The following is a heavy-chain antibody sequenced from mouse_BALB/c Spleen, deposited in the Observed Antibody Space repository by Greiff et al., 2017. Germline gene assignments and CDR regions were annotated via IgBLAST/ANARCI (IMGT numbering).Heavy chain of an antibody. V-gene: IGHV1-63*02. CDR2: IYPGGGCT. CDR1: GYTFTNYW. CDR3: ANYDGGNWYFDV. Sequence: QVHLKQSGAELVRPGTSVKISCKASGYTFTNYWLGWVKQRPGHGLEWIGDIYPGGGCTNYNEKFKGKATLTADTSSSTSYMQLSSLTSEDSAVYFCANYDGGNWYFDVWGAGTTVTVSS. D-gene: IGHD2-4*01. J-gene: IGHJ1*01.